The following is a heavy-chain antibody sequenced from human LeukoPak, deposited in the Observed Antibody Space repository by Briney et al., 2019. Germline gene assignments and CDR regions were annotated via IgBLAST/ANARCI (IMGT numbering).Heavy chain of an antibody. J-gene: IGHJ2*01. CDR2: IYTSGST. CDR3: ARVVVVPAAAHGYSDL. CDR1: GGSISSGSYY. Sequence: SETLSLTCTVSGGSISSGSYYWSWIRQPAGKGLEWIGRIYTSGSTNYNPSLKSRVTISVDTSKNQFSLKLSSVTAADTAVYYCARVVVVPAAAHGYSDLWGRGTLVTVSS. D-gene: IGHD2-2*01. V-gene: IGHV4-61*02.